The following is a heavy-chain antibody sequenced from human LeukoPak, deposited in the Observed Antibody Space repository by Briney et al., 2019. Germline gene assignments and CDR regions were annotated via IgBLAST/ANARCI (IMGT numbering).Heavy chain of an antibody. CDR2: IKTSGST. D-gene: IGHD3-22*01. J-gene: IGHJ5*02. CDR3: ARGEDYYDSSGYYYRFDP. V-gene: IGHV4-4*07. Sequence: SETLSLTCTVSGGSISTYYWSWIRQPVGKGLEWIGHIKTSGSTHYNPSLRSRITMSVDTSKNQFSLKLSSVTAADTAVYYCARGEDYYDSSGYYYRFDPWGQGTLVTVSS. CDR1: GGSISTYY.